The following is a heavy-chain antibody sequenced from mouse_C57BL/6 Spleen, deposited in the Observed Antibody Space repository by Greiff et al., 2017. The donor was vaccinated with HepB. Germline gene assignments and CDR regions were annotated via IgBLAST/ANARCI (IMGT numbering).Heavy chain of an antibody. V-gene: IGHV2-6*03. J-gene: IGHJ3*01. Sequence: QVQLKESGPGLVAPSQSLSITCTVSGFSLTSYGVHWVRQPPGKGLEWLVVIWSDGSTTYNSALKSRLSISKDNSKSQVFLNMNSLQTDDTAMYYCARDDYDEAWFAYWGQGTLVTVSA. CDR1: GFSLTSYG. D-gene: IGHD2-4*01. CDR3: ARDDYDEAWFAY. CDR2: IWSDGST.